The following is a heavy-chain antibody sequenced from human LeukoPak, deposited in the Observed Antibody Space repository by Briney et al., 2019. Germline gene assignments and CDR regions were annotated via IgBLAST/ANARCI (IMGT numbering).Heavy chain of an antibody. V-gene: IGHV3-23*01. D-gene: IGHD6-19*01. CDR1: GFTFDAYG. CDR2: ISGSGGST. J-gene: IGHJ6*03. Sequence: GGSLRLSCAASGFTFDAYGMSWVRQAPGKGLEWVSAISGSGGSTYYADSVKGRFTISRDNSKTTLYLQMNSLRAEDTAVYYCAKSSEQWLVYYYYYMDVWGKGTTVTVSS. CDR3: AKSSEQWLVYYYYYMDV.